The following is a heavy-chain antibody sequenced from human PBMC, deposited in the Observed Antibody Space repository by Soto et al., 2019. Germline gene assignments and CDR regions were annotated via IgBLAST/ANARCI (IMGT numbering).Heavy chain of an antibody. Sequence: QVQLVQSGAEVKNPGATVKVSCKASGYTFTSYDINWVRQATGQRHEWMGWMNPNSGNTGYAQKFQGRVTMTRNTSISTAYMELSSLRSEDTAVYYCAITHLRFGEHHYWGQGTLVTVSS. CDR1: GYTFTSYD. CDR3: AITHLRFGEHHY. CDR2: MNPNSGNT. D-gene: IGHD3-10*01. V-gene: IGHV1-8*01. J-gene: IGHJ4*02.